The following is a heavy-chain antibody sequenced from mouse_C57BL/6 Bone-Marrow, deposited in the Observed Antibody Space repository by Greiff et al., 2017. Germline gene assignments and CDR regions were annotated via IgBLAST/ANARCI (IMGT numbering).Heavy chain of an antibody. J-gene: IGHJ2*01. D-gene: IGHD2-4*01. Sequence: VQLLQPGAELVKPGASVKLSCTASGYTFTSYWMHWVKQGPGQGLEWIGMIHPNSGSTNYNEKFKSQATLTVDKSSSTVYMQLSSLTSEDSAVYYCARSCDYLFDYWGQGTTLTVSS. V-gene: IGHV1-64*01. CDR1: GYTFTSYW. CDR3: ARSCDYLFDY. CDR2: IHPNSGST.